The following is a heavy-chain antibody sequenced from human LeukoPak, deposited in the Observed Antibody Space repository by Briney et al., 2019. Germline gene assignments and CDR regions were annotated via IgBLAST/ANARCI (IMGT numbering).Heavy chain of an antibody. CDR2: IDWDDDK. Sequence: SGPALVKPTQTLTLTCTFSGFSLTTTGVCVTWIRQPPGKALEWLALIDWDDDKYFSTSLKTRLTISKDTSKNQVVLTMTKMDPVDTATYYCARIRREAAADYFYYYGMDVWGKGTTVTVSS. CDR3: ARIRREAAADYFYYYGMDV. CDR1: GFSLTTTGVC. V-gene: IGHV2-70*01. J-gene: IGHJ6*04. D-gene: IGHD6-13*01.